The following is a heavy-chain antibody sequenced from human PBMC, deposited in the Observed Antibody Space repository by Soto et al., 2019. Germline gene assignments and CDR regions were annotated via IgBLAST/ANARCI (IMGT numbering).Heavy chain of an antibody. CDR2: FDPEDGET. J-gene: IGHJ3*02. CDR3: ATVKDAAAGTGPSDAFDI. V-gene: IGHV1-24*01. Sequence: ASVKVSCKVSGYTLTELSMHWVRQAPGKGLEWMGGFDPEDGETIYAQKFQGRVTMTEDTSTDTAYMELSSLRSEDTAVYYCATVKDAAAGTGPSDAFDIWGQGTMVTVSS. CDR1: GYTLTELS. D-gene: IGHD6-13*01.